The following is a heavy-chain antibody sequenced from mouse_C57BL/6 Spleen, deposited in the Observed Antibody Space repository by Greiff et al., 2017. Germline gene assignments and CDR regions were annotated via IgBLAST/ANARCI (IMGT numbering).Heavy chain of an antibody. J-gene: IGHJ4*01. D-gene: IGHD3-2*02. Sequence: EVQVVESGGGLVKPGGSLKLSCAASGFTFSDYGMHWVRQAPEKGLEWVAYISSGSSTIYYADTVQGRFTISRDKAKNTLFLQMTSLRSEDTAMYYCARKTAQAPYYAMDYWGQGTSVTVSS. V-gene: IGHV5-17*01. CDR3: ARKTAQAPYYAMDY. CDR1: GFTFSDYG. CDR2: ISSGSSTI.